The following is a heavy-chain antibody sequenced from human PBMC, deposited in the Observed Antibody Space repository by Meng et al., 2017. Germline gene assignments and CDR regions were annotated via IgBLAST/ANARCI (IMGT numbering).Heavy chain of an antibody. CDR3: ARDRYYFDY. Sequence: ESLKISCTVSGGSISSYYWSWIRQPPGKGLEWIGYIYYSGSTNYNPSLKSRVTISVDTSKNQFSLKLSSVTAADTAVYYCARDRYYFDYWGQGTLVTVSS. V-gene: IGHV4-59*01. J-gene: IGHJ4*02. CDR2: IYYSGST. CDR1: GGSISSYY.